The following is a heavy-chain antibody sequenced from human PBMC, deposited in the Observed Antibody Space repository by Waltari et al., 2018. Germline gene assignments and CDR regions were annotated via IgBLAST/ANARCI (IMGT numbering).Heavy chain of an antibody. V-gene: IGHV3-30*01. CDR1: GSPFCSYG. J-gene: IGHJ4*02. CDR3: ARGGEGPYFDY. D-gene: IGHD3-16*01. Sequence: QVQLVESGGGVVQPGRSLRLSWAAAGSPFCSYGMHWVRQAPGKGPEWVAVMSYDGSDQNYADSVKGRFTISRDNTKNTLYLQMNSLRAEDTAVYYCARGGEGPYFDYWGQGALVTVSS. CDR2: MSYDGSDQ.